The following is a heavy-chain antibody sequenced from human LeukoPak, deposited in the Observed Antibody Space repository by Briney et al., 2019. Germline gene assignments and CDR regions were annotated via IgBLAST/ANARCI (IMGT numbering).Heavy chain of an antibody. CDR3: TRAIEGAFDI. CDR1: GFTFSDHY. V-gene: IGHV3-72*01. J-gene: IGHJ3*02. Sequence: GGSLRLSCAASGFTFSDHYMDWVRQAPGKGLEWVGRSRNKANSYTTEYAASVKGGFTISRDDSKNSLYLQMNSLKTEDTAVYYCTRAIEGAFDIWGQGTMVTVSS. CDR2: SRNKANSYTT.